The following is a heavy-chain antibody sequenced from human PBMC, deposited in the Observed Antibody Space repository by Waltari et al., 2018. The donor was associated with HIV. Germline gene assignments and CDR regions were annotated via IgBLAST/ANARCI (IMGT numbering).Heavy chain of an antibody. V-gene: IGHV1-18*01. CDR2: ISGYNGDT. CDR1: GYTVTNYG. CDR3: ARDHYYGSSGYYSDY. J-gene: IGHJ4*01. Sequence: QVPLVQSGAELRKPGASVTVSCKASGYTVTNYGITWVRQAPGQGLEWMGWISGYNGDTKYAQKVRGRVTMTTDTSTSTAYLEMGSLRFDDTAVYYCARDHYYGSSGYYSDYWG. D-gene: IGHD3-22*01.